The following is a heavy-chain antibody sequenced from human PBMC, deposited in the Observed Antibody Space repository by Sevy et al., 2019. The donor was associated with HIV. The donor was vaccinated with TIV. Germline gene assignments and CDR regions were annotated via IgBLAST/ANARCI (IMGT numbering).Heavy chain of an antibody. CDR3: AKGTLIGAAGLDAFDI. J-gene: IGHJ3*02. CDR2: SGSGGNT. D-gene: IGHD6-13*01. Sequence: GGSLRLSCAASGFTFSSYAMNWVRQAPGKGLEWVSSGSGGNTYYADSVKGRFTISRASSKNTVSLQMNSLRAEDSAIYYCAKGTLIGAAGLDAFDIWGQGTKVTVSS. CDR1: GFTFSSYA. V-gene: IGHV3-23*01.